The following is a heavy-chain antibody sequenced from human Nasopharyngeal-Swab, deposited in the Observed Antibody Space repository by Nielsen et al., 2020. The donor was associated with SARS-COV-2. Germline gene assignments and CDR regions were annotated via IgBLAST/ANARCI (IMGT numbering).Heavy chain of an antibody. V-gene: IGHV3-74*01. D-gene: IGHD6-19*01. Sequence: GGSLRLSCAASGFTFSRDWMHWVRQPPGKGLVGVSRISPDGRGTSFADSVKGRFTISRDNAKKTLYLQMNSLRVEDTAVYFCARGTSDWRGIDYWGQGTLVTVSS. CDR1: GFTFSRDW. CDR2: ISPDGRGT. J-gene: IGHJ4*02. CDR3: ARGTSDWRGIDY.